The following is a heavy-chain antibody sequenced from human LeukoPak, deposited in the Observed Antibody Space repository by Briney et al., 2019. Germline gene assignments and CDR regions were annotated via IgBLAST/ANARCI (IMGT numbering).Heavy chain of an antibody. CDR2: IIPILGIA. J-gene: IGHJ5*02. D-gene: IGHD4-11*01. V-gene: IGHV1-69*04. CDR1: GGTFASYA. Sequence: PVTVSCTGSGGTFASYAISWVRQAPGQGLEWMGRIIPILGIANYAQKFQGRVTITADKSTSTAYMELSSLRSEDTAVYYCASLNRAMATVTSYSLWFDPWGHGTLGTVSS. CDR3: ASLNRAMATVTSYSLWFDP.